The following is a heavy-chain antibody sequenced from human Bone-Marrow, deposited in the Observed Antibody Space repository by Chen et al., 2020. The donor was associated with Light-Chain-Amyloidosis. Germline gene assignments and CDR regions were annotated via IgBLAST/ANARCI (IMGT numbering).Heavy chain of an antibody. J-gene: IGHJ4*02. Sequence: EMQLVDSGGGLVQPGGSLRLSCAASGFTFEDYAMHWVRQVPGKGLEWVAGIFLESTNIGYADSVRGRFTISRDNAKNSLYLQMNSLRIEDTALYFCTKDMGVTTAGLGYWGQGTLVTVSS. CDR1: GFTFEDYA. D-gene: IGHD1-26*01. CDR3: TKDMGVTTAGLGY. CDR2: IFLESTNI. V-gene: IGHV3-9*01.